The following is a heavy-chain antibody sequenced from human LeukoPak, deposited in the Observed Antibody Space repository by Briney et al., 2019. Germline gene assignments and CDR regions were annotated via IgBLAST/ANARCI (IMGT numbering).Heavy chain of an antibody. CDR2: ISGSGSTI. Sequence: PGGSLRLSCAASGLTFSDYYMSWNRQAPGKGLEWVSYISGSGSTIYYADSVKGRFTNSRDNAKNSLYLQMDSLSAEDTAVYYCTTLHYYGMVVWGPGTTVTVS. CDR1: GLTFSDYY. CDR3: TTLHYYGMVV. V-gene: IGHV3-11*01. J-gene: IGHJ6*02.